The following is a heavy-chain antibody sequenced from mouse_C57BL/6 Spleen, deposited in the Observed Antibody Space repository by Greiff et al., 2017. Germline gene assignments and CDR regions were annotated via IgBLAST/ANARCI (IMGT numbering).Heavy chain of an antibody. CDR2: INYDGST. J-gene: IGHJ2*01. Sequence: EVKLVESEPGFVKPSRSLSLSCPATGYSITGGYNWNWRRHFPGNKEEWMGYINYDGSTNYNPSLKNRISITRDTSKNQFFLKLNSVTTEDTATYYCARGAAQGYFDYWGQGTTLTVSS. D-gene: IGHD3-2*02. CDR1: GYSITGGYN. V-gene: IGHV3-6*01. CDR3: ARGAAQGYFDY.